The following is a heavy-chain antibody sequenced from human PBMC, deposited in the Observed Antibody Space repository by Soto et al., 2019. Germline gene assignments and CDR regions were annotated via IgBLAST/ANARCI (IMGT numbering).Heavy chain of an antibody. CDR2: IIPIFGTA. D-gene: IGHD3-10*01. CDR3: ARAISVRGDDYYYYGMDV. Sequence: SSVKVSCKASGAPFSSYAISWVRQAPGQGLEWMGGIIPIFGTANYAQKFQGRVTITADESTSTAYMELSSLRSEDTAVYYCARAISVRGDDYYYYGMDVWGQGTTVTVSS. J-gene: IGHJ6*02. V-gene: IGHV1-69*13. CDR1: GAPFSSYA.